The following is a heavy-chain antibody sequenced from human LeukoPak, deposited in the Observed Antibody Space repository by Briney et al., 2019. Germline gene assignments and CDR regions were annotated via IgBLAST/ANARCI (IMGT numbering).Heavy chain of an antibody. Sequence: SVKVSCKASGGTFSSYAISWVRQAPGQGLEWMGGIIPIFGTANYAQKLQGRVTITADESTSTAYMELSSLRSEDTAVYYCARGSLAAAGTFDYWGQGTLVTVSS. CDR2: IIPIFGTA. CDR1: GGTFSSYA. D-gene: IGHD6-13*01. J-gene: IGHJ4*02. V-gene: IGHV1-69*13. CDR3: ARGSLAAAGTFDY.